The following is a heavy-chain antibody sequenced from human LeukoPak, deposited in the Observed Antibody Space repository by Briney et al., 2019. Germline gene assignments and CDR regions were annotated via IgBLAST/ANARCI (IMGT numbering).Heavy chain of an antibody. V-gene: IGHV3-74*01. Sequence: GGSLRLSCAASGFTFSSYWMHWVRQAPGKGLVWVPRINSDGTSTSYADSVKGRFTISRDNAQKTLYLQMNSLRAEDTAVYYCATSTYCSGGSCYSRTFQYWGQGTLVTVSS. CDR2: INSDGTST. CDR3: ATSTYCSGGSCYSRTFQY. CDR1: GFTFSSYW. J-gene: IGHJ4*02. D-gene: IGHD2-15*01.